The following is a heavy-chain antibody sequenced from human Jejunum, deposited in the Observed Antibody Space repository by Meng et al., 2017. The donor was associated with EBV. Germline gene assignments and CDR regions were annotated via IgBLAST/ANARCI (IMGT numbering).Heavy chain of an antibody. V-gene: IGHV3-30-3*01. D-gene: IGHD3-16*01. J-gene: IGHJ4*02. CDR3: TREWGADY. CDR1: GFTFSGHA. CDR2: ISNDGNNK. Sequence: VQLVEVGGGVVQPGRSLRLSCAASGFTFSGHAMQWVRQAPGKGLKWVALISNDGNNKYYADSVKGRFTISRDNSKNTLYLQMNSLRVDDTALYYCTREWGADYWGQGTLVTVSS.